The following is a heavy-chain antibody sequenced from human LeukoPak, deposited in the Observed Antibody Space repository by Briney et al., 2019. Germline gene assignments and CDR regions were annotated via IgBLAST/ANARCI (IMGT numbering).Heavy chain of an antibody. CDR3: ARSPRNWNWGYFDY. V-gene: IGHV3-21*01. D-gene: IGHD1-7*01. Sequence: PGGSLRLSCAASGFTFSSYSMNWVRQAPGKGLEWVSSISSSSYIYYADSVKGRFTISRDNAKNSLYLQMNSLRAEDTAVYYCARSPRNWNWGYFDYWGQGTLVTVSS. J-gene: IGHJ4*02. CDR1: GFTFSSYS. CDR2: ISSSSYI.